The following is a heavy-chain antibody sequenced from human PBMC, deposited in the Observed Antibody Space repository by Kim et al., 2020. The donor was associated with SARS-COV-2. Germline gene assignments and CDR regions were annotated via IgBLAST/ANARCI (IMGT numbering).Heavy chain of an antibody. D-gene: IGHD3-22*01. CDR1: GGSISSYY. Sequence: SETLSLTCTVSGGSISSYYWSWIRQPPGKGLEWIGYIYYSGSTNYNPSLKSRVTISVDTSKNQFSLKLSSVTAADTAVYYCARCCDSSGYNPLGFDYWGQGTLVTVSS. J-gene: IGHJ4*02. V-gene: IGHV4-59*13. CDR3: ARCCDSSGYNPLGFDY. CDR2: IYYSGST.